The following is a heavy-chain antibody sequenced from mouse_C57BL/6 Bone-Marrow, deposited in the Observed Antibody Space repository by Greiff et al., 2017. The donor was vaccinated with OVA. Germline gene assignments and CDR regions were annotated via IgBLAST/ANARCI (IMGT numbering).Heavy chain of an antibody. CDR2: IYPGSGNT. CDR3: ARTYYSNLGY. V-gene: IGHV1-66*01. J-gene: IGHJ2*01. CDR1: GYSFTSYY. D-gene: IGHD2-5*01. Sequence: VQGVESGPELVKPGASVKLSCKASGYSFTSYYIHWVKQRPGQGLEWIGWIYPGSGNTKYNEKFKGKATLTADTSSSTAYMQLSSLTSEDSAVYYCARTYYSNLGYWGQGTTLTVSS.